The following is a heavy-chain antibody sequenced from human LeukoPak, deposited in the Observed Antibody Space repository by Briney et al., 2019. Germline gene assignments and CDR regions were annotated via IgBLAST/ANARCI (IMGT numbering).Heavy chain of an antibody. CDR2: MYNSGST. V-gene: IGHV4-59*01. D-gene: IGHD4-17*01. Sequence: SENLSLTCTVPGGSISGSYWSWLRQPPGKGLEWMAYMYNSGSTNYNPSLKSRVTISIDTSKNQFSLKLSSLTAADTAIYYCARGIESYGDYGYWGQGILVTVSS. CDR1: GGSISGSY. CDR3: ARGIESYGDYGY. J-gene: IGHJ4*02.